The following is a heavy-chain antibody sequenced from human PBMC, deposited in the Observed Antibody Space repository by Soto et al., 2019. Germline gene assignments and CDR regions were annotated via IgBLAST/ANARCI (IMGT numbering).Heavy chain of an antibody. CDR3: AYSSSWYGYFDY. CDR1: GFTFGDYA. CDR2: IRSKAYGGTT. J-gene: IGHJ4*02. Sequence: GGSLRLSCTAPGFTFGDYAMSWFRQGPGKGLEWVGFIRSKAYGGTTEYAASVKGRFTISRDDSKSIAYLQMNSLKTEDTAVYCCAYSSSWYGYFDYWGQGTLVTVSS. V-gene: IGHV3-49*03. D-gene: IGHD6-13*01.